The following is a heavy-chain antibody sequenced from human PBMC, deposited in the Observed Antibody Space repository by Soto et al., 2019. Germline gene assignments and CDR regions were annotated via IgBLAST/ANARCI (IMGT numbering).Heavy chain of an antibody. CDR1: GASISSYY. J-gene: IGHJ4*02. CDR3: ARAYGGYDDY. D-gene: IGHD5-12*01. Sequence: SSETLCLTCTVSGASISSYYWSWIRHPPGKGLEWIGYIYYSGSTNYNPSLKSRATISVDTSKNQFSLKLSSVTAADTAGYYCARAYGGYDDYCGAGVLLPVSS. CDR2: IYYSGST. V-gene: IGHV4-59*01.